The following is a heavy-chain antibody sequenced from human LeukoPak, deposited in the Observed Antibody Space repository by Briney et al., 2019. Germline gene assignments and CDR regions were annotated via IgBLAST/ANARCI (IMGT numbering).Heavy chain of an antibody. CDR2: IYYSGST. J-gene: IGHJ4*02. CDR1: GGSISSYY. Sequence: PTETLSLTCTVSGGSISSYYWSWIRQPPGKELEWIGYIYYSGSTNYNPSLKSRVTISVDTSNNQFSLKLSSVTAADTAVYYCARSDCSGGSCLTGYWGQGTLVSVSS. V-gene: IGHV4-59*08. D-gene: IGHD2-15*01. CDR3: ARSDCSGGSCLTGY.